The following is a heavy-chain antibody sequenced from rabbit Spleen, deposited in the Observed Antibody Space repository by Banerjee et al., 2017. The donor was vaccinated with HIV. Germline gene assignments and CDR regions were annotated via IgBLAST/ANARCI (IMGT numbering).Heavy chain of an antibody. CDR2: IDPVFGIT. CDR1: GFNLSSYY. D-gene: IGHD8-1*01. J-gene: IGHJ3*01. Sequence: QLKESGGGLVQPGGSLKLSCKASGFNLSSYYMNWVHQAPGKGLEWIGYIDPVFGITYYASWVNGRFSISRENAQNTVFLQMTSLTAADTATYFCARDGAGGSYFALWGQGTLVTVS. V-gene: IGHV1S7*01. CDR3: ARDGAGGSYFAL.